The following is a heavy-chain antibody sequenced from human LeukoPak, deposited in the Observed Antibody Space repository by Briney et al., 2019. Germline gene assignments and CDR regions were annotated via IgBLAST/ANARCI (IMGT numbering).Heavy chain of an antibody. J-gene: IGHJ4*02. CDR1: GFTFSSYA. CDR3: AKLLQWFGGPGPFDY. CDR2: ISGSGGST. V-gene: IGHV3-23*01. Sequence: GGSLRLSCAASGFTFSSYATSWVRQAPGKGLEWVSAISGSGGSTYYADSVKGRFTISRDNSKNTLYLQMNSLRAEDTAVYYCAKLLQWFGGPGPFDYWGRGTLVTFSS. D-gene: IGHD3-10*01.